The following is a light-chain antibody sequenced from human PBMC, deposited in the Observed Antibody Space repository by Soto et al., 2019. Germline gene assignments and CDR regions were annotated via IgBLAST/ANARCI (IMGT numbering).Light chain of an antibody. J-gene: IGLJ1*01. CDR2: EGS. V-gene: IGLV2-23*01. CDR1: SSDVGTYNL. CDR3: CSYASNNTLYA. Sequence: QSVLTQPASVSGAPGQSITISCTGTSSDVGTYNLVSWYQRHPGKAPKVIIYEGSKRPSGVSNRFSGSKSGNTASLTISGLQAEDEADYYCCSYASNNTLYAFGTGTKVTVL.